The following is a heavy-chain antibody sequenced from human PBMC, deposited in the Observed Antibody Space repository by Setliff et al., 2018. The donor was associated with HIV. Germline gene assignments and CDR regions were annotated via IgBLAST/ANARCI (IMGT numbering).Heavy chain of an antibody. J-gene: IGHJ4*02. CDR2: IYTSGST. Sequence: TLSLTCTLSGGSISSGSYYWSWIRQPAGKGLEWIGHIYTSGSTNYNPSLKSRVTISVDTSKNQFSLKLSSVTAADTAVYYCARGTCSGSYRYFDFWGQVTLVTVSS. CDR1: GGSISSGSYY. CDR3: ARGTCSGSYRYFDF. D-gene: IGHD1-26*01. V-gene: IGHV4-61*09.